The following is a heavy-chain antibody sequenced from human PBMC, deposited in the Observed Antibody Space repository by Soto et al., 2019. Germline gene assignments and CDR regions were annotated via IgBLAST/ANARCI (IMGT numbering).Heavy chain of an antibody. CDR3: ARDYLYAFDY. J-gene: IGHJ4*02. Sequence: EVQLVESGGGLVQPGGSLRLSCSASGFTFSSYSLNWVRQAPGKGLEWISYISGNGGDKYYADSVQGRFSISRDNAKNSLYLQMNSLRDEDTAVYYCARDYLYAFDYWGQGTLVTVSS. D-gene: IGHD2-2*02. CDR1: GFTFSSYS. V-gene: IGHV3-48*02. CDR2: ISGNGGDK.